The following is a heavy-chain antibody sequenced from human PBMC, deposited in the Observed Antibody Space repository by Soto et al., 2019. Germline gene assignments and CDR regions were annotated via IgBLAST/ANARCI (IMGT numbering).Heavy chain of an antibody. D-gene: IGHD3-10*01. V-gene: IGHV1-69*12. J-gene: IGHJ6*02. CDR1: GGTFSSYA. Sequence: QVQLVQSGAEVKKPGSSVKVSCKASGGTFSSYAISWVRQAPGQGLEWMGGFIPIFGTADYAQRFQGRVMITADESTSTAYMELSSLRSEDTAVYYCARQGSNEYYYYGMDVWGQGTTVTVSS. CDR2: FIPIFGTA. CDR3: ARQGSNEYYYYGMDV.